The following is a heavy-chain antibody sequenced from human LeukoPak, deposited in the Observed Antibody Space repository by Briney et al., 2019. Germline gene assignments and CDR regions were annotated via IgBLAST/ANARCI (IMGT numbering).Heavy chain of an antibody. D-gene: IGHD3/OR15-3a*01. J-gene: IGHJ4*02. CDR3: ARDLDYYATDY. V-gene: IGHV3-7*01. CDR2: IGKDGSGN. Sequence: GGSLRLSCATSGFSLSRYWMSWVRQAPGQGLEWVANIGKDGSGNHYADSVKGRFTISRDNAKNSLYLQMNSLRADDTAVYYCARDLDYYATDYWGQGTLVTVSS. CDR1: GFSLSRYW.